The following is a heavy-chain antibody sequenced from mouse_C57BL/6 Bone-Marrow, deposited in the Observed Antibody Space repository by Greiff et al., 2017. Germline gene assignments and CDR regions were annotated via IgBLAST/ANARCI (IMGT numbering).Heavy chain of an antibody. CDR2: INPKNGGT. J-gene: IGHJ2*01. Sequence: EVQLQQSGPGLVKPGASVKLSCKASGFTFTDYYMNWVKQSPGKSLEWIGDINPKNGGTSYNQKFKGKATLTVDKSSSTGYMELRRLTSEDSAVYYCASGGYYGPDYWGQGTTLTVSS. D-gene: IGHD1-1*01. CDR3: ASGGYYGPDY. V-gene: IGHV1-26*01. CDR1: GFTFTDYY.